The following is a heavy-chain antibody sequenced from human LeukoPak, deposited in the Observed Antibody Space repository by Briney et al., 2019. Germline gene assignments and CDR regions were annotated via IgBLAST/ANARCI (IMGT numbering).Heavy chain of an antibody. J-gene: IGHJ4*02. CDR3: ARAWKWLLPN. CDR2: ISSSGSTI. Sequence: GGSLRLSCAASGFTFSSYSMNWVRQAPGKGLEWVSYISSSGSTIYYADSVKGRFTISRDNAKNSLYLQMNSLRAEDTAVYYCARAWKWLLPNWGQGTLVTVSS. CDR1: GFTFSSYS. V-gene: IGHV3-48*04. D-gene: IGHD3-22*01.